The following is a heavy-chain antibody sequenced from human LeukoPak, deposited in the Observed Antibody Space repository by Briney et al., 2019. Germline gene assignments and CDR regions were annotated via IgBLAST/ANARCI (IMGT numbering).Heavy chain of an antibody. J-gene: IGHJ6*03. V-gene: IGHV4-34*01. Sequence: SETLSLTCAVYGGSFSGYYWSWIRQPPGKGLEWIGEINHSGSTNYNPSLKSRVTISVDTSKNQFSLKLSSVTAADTAVYYCAYNGYSGYDPYYYYYMDVWGKGTTVTISS. CDR1: GGSFSGYY. CDR3: AYNGYSGYDPYYYYYMDV. CDR2: INHSGST. D-gene: IGHD5-12*01.